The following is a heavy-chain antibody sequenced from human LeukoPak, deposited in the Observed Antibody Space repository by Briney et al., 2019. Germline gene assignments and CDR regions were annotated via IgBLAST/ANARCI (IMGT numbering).Heavy chain of an antibody. V-gene: IGHV1-69*04. CDR1: GGTFSSYA. D-gene: IGHD6-6*01. J-gene: IGHJ5*02. CDR3: ARDKSSSGFDP. CDR2: IIPILGIA. Sequence: GASVKVSCKASGGTFSSYAISWVRQTPGQGLEWMGRIIPILGIANYAQKFQGRVTITADKSTSTAYMELSSLRSEDTAVYYCARDKSSSGFDPWGQGTLVTVSS.